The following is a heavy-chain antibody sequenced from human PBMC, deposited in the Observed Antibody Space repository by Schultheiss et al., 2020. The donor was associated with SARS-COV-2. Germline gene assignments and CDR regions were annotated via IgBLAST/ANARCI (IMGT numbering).Heavy chain of an antibody. CDR2: IYSGGST. Sequence: GGSLRLSCAASGFTVSSNYMSWVRQAPGKGLEWVSVIYSGGSTYYADSVKGRFTISRDNSKNTLYLQMNSLRAEDTAVYYCAKEKGDSPNPGWFDPWGREPWSPSPQ. V-gene: IGHV3-53*01. D-gene: IGHD2-21*02. CDR1: GFTVSSNY. J-gene: IGHJ5*02. CDR3: AKEKGDSPNPGWFDP.